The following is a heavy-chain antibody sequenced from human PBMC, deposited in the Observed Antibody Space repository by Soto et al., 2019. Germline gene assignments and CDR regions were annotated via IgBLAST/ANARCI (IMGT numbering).Heavy chain of an antibody. J-gene: IGHJ5*02. CDR3: AIGGDYFLSRSCFDP. V-gene: IGHV1-69*13. D-gene: IGHD4-17*01. Sequence: ASVKVSCKASGYTFTSYGISWVRQAPGQGLEWMGEIIPIFGTANYAQKFQGRVTITADESTSTAYMELSSLRSEDTAVYYCAIGGDYFLSRSCFDPWGQGTLVTVSS. CDR2: IIPIFGTA. CDR1: GYTFTSYG.